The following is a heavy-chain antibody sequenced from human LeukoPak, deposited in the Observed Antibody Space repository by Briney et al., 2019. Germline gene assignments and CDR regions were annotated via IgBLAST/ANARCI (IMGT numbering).Heavy chain of an antibody. CDR3: ARFGVDYDMDV. Sequence: WETLSLICSVSGGSISGHYWTWMRQPPGKGLEWIGQIHYTGKPDYNPSLKSRITISVDTSKNQVSLQVSSVTAADSAIYYCARFGVDYDMDVWGHGTTVTVFS. J-gene: IGHJ6*02. V-gene: IGHV4-59*11. CDR2: IHYTGKP. CDR1: GGSISGHY. D-gene: IGHD3-16*01.